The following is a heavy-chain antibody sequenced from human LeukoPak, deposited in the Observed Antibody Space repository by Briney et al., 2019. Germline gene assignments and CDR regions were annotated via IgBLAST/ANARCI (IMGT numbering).Heavy chain of an antibody. Sequence: QAGGSLRLSCAASGFTFSSYWMSWVRQAPGKGLEWVSAISDTGNTYHADSVKGRFTISRDSSKNTLFLQMNRLRPEDAAVYYCAKAPVTTCRGAFCYPFDYWGLGTLVTVSS. D-gene: IGHD2-15*01. CDR1: GFTFSSYW. V-gene: IGHV3-23*01. CDR3: AKAPVTTCRGAFCYPFDY. J-gene: IGHJ4*02. CDR2: ISDTGNT.